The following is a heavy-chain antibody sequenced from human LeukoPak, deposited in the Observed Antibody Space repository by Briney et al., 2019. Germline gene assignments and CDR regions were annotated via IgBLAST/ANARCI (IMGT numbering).Heavy chain of an antibody. Sequence: SETLSLTCTVSGGSISSYYWNWIRQPPGKGLEWIGYISYSGYTYYNPSLKSRVTISLDTSKNQFSLKLSSVTAADTAVYYCARDDYYDSVGYYSGFDYRGQGTLVTVSS. CDR1: GGSISSYY. V-gene: IGHV4-59*01. D-gene: IGHD3-22*01. CDR2: ISYSGYT. J-gene: IGHJ4*02. CDR3: ARDDYYDSVGYYSGFDY.